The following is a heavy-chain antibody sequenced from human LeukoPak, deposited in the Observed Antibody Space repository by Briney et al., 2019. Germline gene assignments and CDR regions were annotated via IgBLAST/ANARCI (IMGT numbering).Heavy chain of an antibody. D-gene: IGHD3-22*01. V-gene: IGHV3-74*01. CDR2: ISSDESIT. Sequence: PGRSLRLSCAASGFTFSDYWMNWVRQVPGKGLVWVSRISSDESITTYADSVKGRFTISRDNAKNTLYLQMNSLRAEDTAVYYCAPTEDPYYYDSSGYYYGYWGQGTLVTVSS. J-gene: IGHJ4*02. CDR3: APTEDPYYYDSSGYYYGY. CDR1: GFTFSDYW.